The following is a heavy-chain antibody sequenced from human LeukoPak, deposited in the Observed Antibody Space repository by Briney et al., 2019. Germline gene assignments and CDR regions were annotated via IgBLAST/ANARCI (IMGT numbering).Heavy chain of an antibody. CDR3: ARGKATYFYYYMDV. J-gene: IGHJ6*03. Sequence: GGSLRLSCAGSGFTFDDYGMSWVRQAPGKGLEWVSGINWNGGSTGYADSVKGRFTISRDNAKNSLYLQVNSLRAEDTALYYCARGKATYFYYYMDVWGKGTTVTVSS. CDR1: GFTFDDYG. D-gene: IGHD5-12*01. CDR2: INWNGGST. V-gene: IGHV3-20*04.